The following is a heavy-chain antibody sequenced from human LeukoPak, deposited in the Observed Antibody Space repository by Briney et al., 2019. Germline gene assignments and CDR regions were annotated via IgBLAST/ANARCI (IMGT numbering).Heavy chain of an antibody. CDR3: ARALTEGWSTIRYYVDY. Sequence: PSETLSLTCGVAGGSITNTNYWTWVRQPPGKGLEWIGEVNLQGSTNYNPSLMGRVAISVDTSKNQFSLRLSSVPAADTAVYYCARALTEGWSTIRYYVDYWGQGTLVTVSS. CDR1: GGSITNTNY. J-gene: IGHJ4*02. CDR2: VNLQGST. V-gene: IGHV4-4*02.